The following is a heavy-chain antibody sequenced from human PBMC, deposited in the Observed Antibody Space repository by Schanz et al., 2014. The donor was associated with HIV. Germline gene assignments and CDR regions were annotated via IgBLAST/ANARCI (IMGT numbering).Heavy chain of an antibody. J-gene: IGHJ4*02. CDR1: GYTFASYG. CDR2: ISAYNGNT. D-gene: IGHD5-12*01. Sequence: VQLLQSGAEVKKPGASVKVSCKTSGYTFASYGITWVRQAPGQGLEWMGWISAYNGNTNYAQKLQGRVTTTTDTSTSTAYMDLRSLRSDDTAVYYCARGAAEMATMTPWRYWGQGTLVTVSS. CDR3: ARGAAEMATMTPWRY. V-gene: IGHV1-18*01.